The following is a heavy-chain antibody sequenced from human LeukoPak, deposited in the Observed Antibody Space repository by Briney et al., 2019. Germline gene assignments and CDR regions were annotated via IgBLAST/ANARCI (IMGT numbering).Heavy chain of an antibody. J-gene: IGHJ4*02. V-gene: IGHV1-58*02. CDR2: IVVGSGNT. CDR1: GFTFTSSA. D-gene: IGHD6-19*01. Sequence: SVKVSCKASGFTFTSSAMQWVRQARGQRLEWIGWIVVGSGNTNYAQKFQERVTITRDMSTSTAYMELSSLRSEDTAVYYCAADPDSSGWYGGGDHWGQGTLVTVSS. CDR3: AADPDSSGWYGGGDH.